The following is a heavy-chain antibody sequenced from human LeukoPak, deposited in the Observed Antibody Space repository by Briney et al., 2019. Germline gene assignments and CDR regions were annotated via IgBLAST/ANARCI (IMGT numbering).Heavy chain of an antibody. J-gene: IGHJ3*02. CDR2: KYARGDS. CDR3: ARGRYCSADVCTGGDSFDI. V-gene: IGHV4-4*07. Sequence: PSETLSLTCTVSGGSISSYYWSWIRQPAGKGLEWIGRKYARGDSNYNPPLQSRVTMSVDTSKNQFSLKLRSVTAADTAVYYCARGRYCSADVCTGGDSFDIWGQGTMVSVSS. CDR1: GGSISSYY. D-gene: IGHD2-15*01.